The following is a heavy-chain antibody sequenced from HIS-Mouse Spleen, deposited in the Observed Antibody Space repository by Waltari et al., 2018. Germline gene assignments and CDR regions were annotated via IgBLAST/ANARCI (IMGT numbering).Heavy chain of an antibody. J-gene: IGHJ2*01. CDR2: IYYSGST. V-gene: IGHV4-39*07. D-gene: IGHD6-13*01. CDR3: AREIPYSSSWYDWYFDL. Sequence: QLQLQESGPGLVKPSETLSLTCTVSGGSISSSSYSWGWIRQPQGTGLELIGSIYYSGSTYYNPSLKSRVTISVDTSKNQFSLKLSSVTAADTAVYYCAREIPYSSSWYDWYFDLWGRGTLVTVSS. CDR1: GGSISSSSYS.